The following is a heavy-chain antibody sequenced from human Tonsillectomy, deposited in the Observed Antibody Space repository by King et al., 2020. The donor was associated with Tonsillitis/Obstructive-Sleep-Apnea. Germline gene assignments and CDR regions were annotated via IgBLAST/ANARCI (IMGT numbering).Heavy chain of an antibody. J-gene: IGHJ6*03. CDR2: IRSKAYGGTT. D-gene: IGHD3-10*01. Sequence: VQLVESGGGLVQSGRSLRLSCTASGFTFGDYPMSWVRQAPGKGLEWVGFIRSKAYGGTTEYAASVKGRFTISRDDSRTNAYLQMNSLKIEDTAVYYCTRLTMVRGVITADYYYYMDVWGKGTTVTVSS. V-gene: IGHV3-49*04. CDR1: GFTFGDYP. CDR3: TRLTMVRGVITADYYYYMDV.